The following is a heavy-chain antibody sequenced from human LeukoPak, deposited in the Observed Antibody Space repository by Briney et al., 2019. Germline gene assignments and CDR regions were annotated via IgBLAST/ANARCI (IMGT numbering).Heavy chain of an antibody. CDR3: ARRTISYIVATINSPLMFDY. Sequence: PSETLSLTCAVYGGSFSGYYWSWIRQPPGKGLEWIGEINHSGSTNYNPSLKSRVTISVDTSKNQFSLKLSSVTAADTAMYYCARRTISYIVATINSPLMFDYWGQGTLVTVSS. CDR1: GGSFSGYY. J-gene: IGHJ4*02. D-gene: IGHD5-12*01. CDR2: INHSGST. V-gene: IGHV4-34*01.